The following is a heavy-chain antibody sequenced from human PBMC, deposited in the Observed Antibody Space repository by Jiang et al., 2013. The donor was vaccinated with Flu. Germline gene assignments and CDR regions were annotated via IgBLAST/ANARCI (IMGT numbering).Heavy chain of an antibody. CDR2: INHSGST. V-gene: IGHV4-34*01. Sequence: LLKPSETLSLTCAVYGGSFSGYYWSWIRQPPGKGLEWIGEINHSGSTNYNPSLKSRVTISVDTSKNQFSLKLSSVTAADTAVYYCARDKSVSSQEGWFDPWGQGTLVTVSS. CDR3: ARDKSVSSQEGWFDP. J-gene: IGHJ5*02. D-gene: IGHD1-26*01. CDR1: GGSFSGYY.